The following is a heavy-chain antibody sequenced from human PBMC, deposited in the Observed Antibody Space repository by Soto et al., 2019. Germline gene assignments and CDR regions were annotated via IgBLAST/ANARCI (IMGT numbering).Heavy chain of an antibody. J-gene: IGHJ4*02. V-gene: IGHV4-4*02. CDR2: IYHSGST. D-gene: IGHD3-10*01. CDR3: VRGSKDSYPGSRIFDF. Sequence: SETLSLTCAVSGGSISSSNWWSWVRQPPGKGLEWIGEIYHSGSTNYNPSLKSRVTISVDKSKNQFSLKLSSVTAEDSAIYFCVRGSKDSYPGSRIFDFWGRGTLVTVSS. CDR1: GGSISSSNW.